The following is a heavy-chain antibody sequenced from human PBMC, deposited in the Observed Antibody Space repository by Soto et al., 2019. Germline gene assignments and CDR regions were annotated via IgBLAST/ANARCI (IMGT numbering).Heavy chain of an antibody. V-gene: IGHV1-46*01. Sequence: ASVKVSCKASGYTFTSYYMHWVRQATGQGLEWMGIINPSGGSTSYAQKFQGRVTMTRDTSTSTVYMELSSLRSEDTAVYYCARDHPGYSYGYGLGYWGQGTLVTVSS. D-gene: IGHD5-18*01. CDR1: GYTFTSYY. J-gene: IGHJ4*02. CDR2: INPSGGST. CDR3: ARDHPGYSYGYGLGY.